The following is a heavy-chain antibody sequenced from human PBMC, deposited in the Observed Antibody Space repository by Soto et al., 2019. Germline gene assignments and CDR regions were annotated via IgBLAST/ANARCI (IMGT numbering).Heavy chain of an antibody. J-gene: IGHJ4*02. CDR3: ARRYYYDSSGYLDL. V-gene: IGHV3-11*06. CDR2: ISGPGLYT. CDR1: GFGFSDYY. Sequence: PGGSLRLSCAASGFGFSDYYMTWIRQPRGKGLEWISYISGPGLYTKYADSVKGRFTISRDNAENSMFLQMDSLRAEDTAIYYCARRYYYDSSGYLDLWGQGTQVTVSS. D-gene: IGHD3-22*01.